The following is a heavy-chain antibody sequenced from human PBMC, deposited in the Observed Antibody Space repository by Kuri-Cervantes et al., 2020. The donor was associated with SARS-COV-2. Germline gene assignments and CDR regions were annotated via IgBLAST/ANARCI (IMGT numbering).Heavy chain of an antibody. CDR1: GGSISSYY. J-gene: IGHJ4*02. V-gene: IGHV4-4*07. CDR2: IYTSGST. CDR3: ARSRRIGNRYYDFWSASVFDY. Sequence: SETLSLTCTVSGGSISSYYWSWIRQPAGKGLEWIGRIYTSGSTNYNPSLKSRVTMSVDTSKNQFSLKLSSVTAADTAVYYCARSRRIGNRYYDFWSASVFDYWGQGTLVTVSS. D-gene: IGHD3-3*01.